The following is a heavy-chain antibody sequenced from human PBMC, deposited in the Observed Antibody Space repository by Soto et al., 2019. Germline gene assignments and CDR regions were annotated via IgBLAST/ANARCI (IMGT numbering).Heavy chain of an antibody. D-gene: IGHD3-3*02. V-gene: IGHV4-39*01. J-gene: IGHJ5*02. CDR2: IFYLGSS. Sequence: SETLSLTCPVSGDSISSSDFYWGWVRQPPGKGLEWIGSIFYLGSSYYNPSLKSRVTMSVDTSKNQLSLRLRSVTAADTALYFCARHSLALRKNNWFDPWGQGIMVTVS. CDR1: GDSISSSDFY. CDR3: ARHSLALRKNNWFDP.